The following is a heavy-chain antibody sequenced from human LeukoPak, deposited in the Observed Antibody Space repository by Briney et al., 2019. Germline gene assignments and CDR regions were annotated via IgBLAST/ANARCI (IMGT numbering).Heavy chain of an antibody. J-gene: IGHJ6*02. V-gene: IGHV3-73*01. CDR1: GFTFSGSA. D-gene: IGHD2-21*02. CDR2: IRSKANSYAT. CDR3: TRHTAWLGNKEYYYYGMDV. Sequence: GGSLRLSCAASGFTFSGSAMHWVRQASGKGLEWVGCIRSKANSYATAYAASVKGRFTISRDDSKNTAYLQMNSLKTEDTAVYYCTRHTAWLGNKEYYYYGMDVWGQGTTVTVSS.